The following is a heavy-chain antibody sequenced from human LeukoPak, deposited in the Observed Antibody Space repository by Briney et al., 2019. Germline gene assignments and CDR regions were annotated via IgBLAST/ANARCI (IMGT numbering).Heavy chain of an antibody. J-gene: IGHJ4*02. D-gene: IGHD6-13*01. CDR3: ARVGQQQLVADWGIDY. CDR1: GGSISSGGYY. Sequence: SQTLSLTCTVSGGSISSGGYYWSWIRQHPGKGLEWIGYIYYSGSTYYNPSLKSRVTISVDTSKNQFSLKLSSVTAADTAVYYCARVGQQQLVADWGIDYWGQGTLVTVSS. V-gene: IGHV4-31*03. CDR2: IYYSGST.